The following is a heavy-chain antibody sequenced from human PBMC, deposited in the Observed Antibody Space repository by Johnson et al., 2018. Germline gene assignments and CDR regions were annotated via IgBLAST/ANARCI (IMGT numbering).Heavy chain of an antibody. CDR1: GFTFSGSA. Sequence: VQLQESGGGLVQPGGSLELSCAASGFTFSGSAMHWVRQASGKGLEWVGRIRRKANRYATAYAASVKGRFTISRDDSKNTAYLQMNSLKTEDTAVNYCTSEGHWGQGTLVTVSS. V-gene: IGHV3-73*02. J-gene: IGHJ1*01. CDR2: IRRKANRYAT. CDR3: TSEGH.